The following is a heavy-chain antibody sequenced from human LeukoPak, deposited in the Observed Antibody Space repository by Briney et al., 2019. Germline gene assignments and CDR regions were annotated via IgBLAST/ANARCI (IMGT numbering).Heavy chain of an antibody. CDR2: IYTSGST. CDR3: AREVYSSFNWFDP. J-gene: IGHJ5*02. V-gene: IGHV4-4*07. D-gene: IGHD6-6*01. Sequence: PPETLSLTCAVSGGSISSYYWSWIRQPAGKGLEWIGRIYTSGSTNCNPSLKSRVTMSVDTSKNQFSLELSSVTAADTAVYYCAREVYSSFNWFDPWGQGTLVTVSS. CDR1: GGSISSYY.